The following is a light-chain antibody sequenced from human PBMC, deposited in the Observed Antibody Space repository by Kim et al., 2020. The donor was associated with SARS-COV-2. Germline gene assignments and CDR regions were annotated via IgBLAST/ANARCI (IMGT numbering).Light chain of an antibody. J-gene: IGKJ1*01. CDR3: HQRTNWWT. V-gene: IGKV3-11*01. CDR1: QSVSNY. Sequence: SLSPGERATLSCRASQSVSNYLDWYQQKPGQAPRLLIYDASNRATGIPARFRGSGSGTNFTLTISSLEPEDFAVYYCHQRTNWWTFGQGTKVDIK. CDR2: DAS.